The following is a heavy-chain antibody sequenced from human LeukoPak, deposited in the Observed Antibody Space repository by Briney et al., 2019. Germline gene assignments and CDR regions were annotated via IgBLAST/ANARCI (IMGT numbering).Heavy chain of an antibody. D-gene: IGHD6-19*01. CDR1: GGSISSYY. J-gene: IGHJ3*02. CDR3: ARESIAVAGTIDAFDI. Sequence: KPSETLSLTCTVSGGSISSYYWSWIRQPPGMGLEWIGYIYYSGSTNYNPSLKSRVTISVDTSKNQFSLKLSSVTAADTAVYYCARESIAVAGTIDAFDIWGQGTMVTVSS. CDR2: IYYSGST. V-gene: IGHV4-59*01.